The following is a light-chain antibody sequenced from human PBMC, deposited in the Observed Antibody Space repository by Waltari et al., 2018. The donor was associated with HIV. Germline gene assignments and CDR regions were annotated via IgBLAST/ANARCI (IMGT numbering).Light chain of an antibody. CDR3: QQYNSDSRT. J-gene: IGKJ1*01. Sequence: IHMTRSPSTLAASLGDRVAITCRASHGICPYLAWYQQKPGKAPKLLIYKSSNLESGVPSRFSGSGSDTEFSLTISSLQPDDFATYYCQQYNSDSRTFGRGTKVEIK. V-gene: IGKV1-5*03. CDR2: KSS. CDR1: HGICPY.